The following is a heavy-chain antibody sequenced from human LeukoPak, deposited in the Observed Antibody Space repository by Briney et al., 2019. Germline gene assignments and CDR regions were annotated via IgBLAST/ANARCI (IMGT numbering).Heavy chain of an antibody. CDR3: ARDMAAGTFDY. CDR2: IIPIFGTA. D-gene: IGHD6-13*01. Sequence: ASVKVSCKASGGTFSSYAISCVRQAPGQGLEWMGGIIPIFGTANSAQKFQGRVTISADESTSAAYMELSSLRSEDTAVYYCARDMAAGTFDYWGQGTLVTVSS. CDR1: GGTFSSYA. J-gene: IGHJ4*02. V-gene: IGHV1-69*13.